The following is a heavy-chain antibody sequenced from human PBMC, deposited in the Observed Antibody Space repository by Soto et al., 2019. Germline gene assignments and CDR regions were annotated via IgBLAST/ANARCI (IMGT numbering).Heavy chain of an antibody. CDR3: VRVVAIPGSPDN. V-gene: IGHV1-69*12. Sequence: QVQLVQSGAEVRQPASSVKVSCKTSGGTFSSYAISWVRQAPGQGLEWMGGIVTIVDTSTYAQKFQGRVTITADESTSTAYMALSSLRSDDTSIYYCVRVVAIPGSPDNWGQGTLVTVSS. D-gene: IGHD2-15*01. J-gene: IGHJ4*02. CDR2: IVTIVDTS. CDR1: GGTFSSYA.